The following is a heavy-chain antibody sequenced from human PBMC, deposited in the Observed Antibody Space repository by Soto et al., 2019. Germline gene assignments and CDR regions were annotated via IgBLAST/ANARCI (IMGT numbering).Heavy chain of an antibody. CDR1: GFSFHSYY. V-gene: IGHV3-21*01. Sequence: PXGSLRLSCSASGFSFHSYYMNWVRLAPGKGLEWVSSITGSSNSIYYADSVKGRFTISRDNAANSVYLQMDSLRAEDTAVYYCARAYSRRNEYFFDSWGQGTLVTVSS. CDR3: ARAYSRRNEYFFDS. CDR2: ITGSSNSI. J-gene: IGHJ4*02. D-gene: IGHD6-13*01.